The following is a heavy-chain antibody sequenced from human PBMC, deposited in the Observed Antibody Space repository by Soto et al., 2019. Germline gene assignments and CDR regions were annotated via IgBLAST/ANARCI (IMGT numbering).Heavy chain of an antibody. CDR1: GGSISSGDYY. V-gene: IGHV4-30-4*01. Sequence: TLSLTCTVSGGSISSGDYYWSWIRQPPGKGLEWIGYIYYSGSTYYNPSLKSRVTISVDTSKNQFSLKLSSVTAADTAVYYCAREGQRLGITNWFDPWGQGTLVTVSS. CDR3: AREGQRLGITNWFDP. J-gene: IGHJ5*02. D-gene: IGHD7-27*01. CDR2: IYYSGST.